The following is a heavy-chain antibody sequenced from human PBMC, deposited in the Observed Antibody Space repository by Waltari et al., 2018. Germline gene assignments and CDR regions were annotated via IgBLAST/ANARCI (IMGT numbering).Heavy chain of an antibody. V-gene: IGHV4-39*01. CDR3: ARSPLGFDP. CDR2: IYYSGST. J-gene: IGHJ5*02. Sequence: QLQLQESGPGLVKPSETLSLTCTVSGGSISSSSYYWGWIRQTPGKGLEWIGSIYYSGSTYYNPSLKSRVTISVDTSKNQFSLKLSSVTAADTAVYYCARSPLGFDPWGQGTLVTVSS. CDR1: GGSISSSSYY.